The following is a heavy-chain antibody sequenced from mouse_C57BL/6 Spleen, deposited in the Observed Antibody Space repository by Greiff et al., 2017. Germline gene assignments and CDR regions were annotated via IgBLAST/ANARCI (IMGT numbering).Heavy chain of an antibody. CDR3: ARSGNYRLMDY. Sequence: QVQLQQSGAELVKPGASVKISCKASGYAFSSYWMNWVKQRPGKGLEWIGQIYPGDGDTNYNGKFKGKATLTADKSSSTAYMQLSSLTSEDSAVYFCARSGNYRLMDYWGQGTSVTVSS. CDR1: GYAFSSYW. D-gene: IGHD2-1*01. J-gene: IGHJ4*01. V-gene: IGHV1-80*01. CDR2: IYPGDGDT.